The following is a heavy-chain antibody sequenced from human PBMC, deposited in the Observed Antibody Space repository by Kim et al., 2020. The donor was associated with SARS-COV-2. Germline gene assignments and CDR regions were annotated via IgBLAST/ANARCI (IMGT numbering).Heavy chain of an antibody. D-gene: IGHD3-9*01. CDR1: GFTFTSSA. CDR2: IVVGSGNT. J-gene: IGHJ6*02. CDR3: AAETYDILTGYYKGKHYYYYGMDV. V-gene: IGHV1-58*01. Sequence: SVKVSCKASGFTFTSSAVQWVRQARGQRLEWIGWIVVGSGNTNYAQKFQERVTITRDMSTSTAYMELSSLRSEDTAVYYCAAETYDILTGYYKGKHYYYYGMDVWGQGTTVTVSS.